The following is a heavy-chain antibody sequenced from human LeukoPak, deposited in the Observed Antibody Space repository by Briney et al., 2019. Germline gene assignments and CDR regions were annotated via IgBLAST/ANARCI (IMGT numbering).Heavy chain of an antibody. J-gene: IGHJ4*02. V-gene: IGHV3-48*03. D-gene: IGHD6-13*01. CDR3: GRGDYSSSWYLDH. CDR2: INTSGSTI. CDR1: GFNFSSYE. Sequence: GGSLRLSCAASGFNFSSYEMIWVRQAPGKGLEWISYINTSGSTIYYGDSVEGRFTISRDNAKNSLYLQMNSLRAEDTAVYYCGRGDYSSSWYLDHWGQGTLVTVSS.